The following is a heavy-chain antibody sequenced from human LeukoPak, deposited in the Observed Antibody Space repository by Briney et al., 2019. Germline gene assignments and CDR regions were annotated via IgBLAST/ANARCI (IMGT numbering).Heavy chain of an antibody. D-gene: IGHD2-2*01. V-gene: IGHV4-59*01. CDR3: ARARRTAAALIDY. Sequence: SETLSLTCAVSGGSFSGYYWCWIRQPPGKGLEWIEYIYYSGSTNYNPSLKSRVTISVDTTKNQFSLKLSSVTAADTAVYYCARARRTAAALIDYWGQGTLVTVSS. CDR1: GGSFSGYY. CDR2: IYYSGST. J-gene: IGHJ4*02.